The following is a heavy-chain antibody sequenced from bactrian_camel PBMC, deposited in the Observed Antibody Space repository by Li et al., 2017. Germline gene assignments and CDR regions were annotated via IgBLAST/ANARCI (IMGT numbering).Heavy chain of an antibody. Sequence: EVQLVESGGGSVQAGGSLRLSCAASGDTTLCMGWFRQQPGNEREGVAVIVTGPGRTYYANSVKGRFTISQDNARRTLYLQMDSLEPEDTAMYYCAADVGSMSGNCQPNYWGQGTQVTVSS. CDR1: GDTTLC. D-gene: IGHD6*01. CDR2: IVTGPGRT. CDR3: AADVGSMSGNCQPNY. J-gene: IGHJ4*01. V-gene: IGHV3S31*01.